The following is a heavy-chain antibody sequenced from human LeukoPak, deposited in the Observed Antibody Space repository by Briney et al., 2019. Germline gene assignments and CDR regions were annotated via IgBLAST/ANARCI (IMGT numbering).Heavy chain of an antibody. CDR3: AKGITYYDILTGYSYFDY. V-gene: IGHV3-9*02. J-gene: IGHJ4*02. CDR2: ISWNSGSI. CDR1: GFTSDDYA. Sequence: GRSLRLSCAASGFTSDDYAMHWVRQAPGKGLEWVSGISWNSGSIGYADSVKGRFTISRDNAKNSLYLQMNSLRAEDTALYYCAKGITYYDILTGYSYFDYWGQGTLVTVSS. D-gene: IGHD3-9*01.